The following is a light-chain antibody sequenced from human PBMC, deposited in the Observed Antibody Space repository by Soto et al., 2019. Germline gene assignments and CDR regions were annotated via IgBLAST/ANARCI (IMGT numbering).Light chain of an antibody. V-gene: IGKV1-5*01. Sequence: DIQMTQSPSTLSASVGDRVTITCRASQSIASWLAWYQQKPGRAPELLIYDASTLKSGVPTRFSGSGSVTEFTLTISDLQPDDFDTYYCQQYNTYEFGQGTKVDIK. J-gene: IGKJ1*01. CDR1: QSIASW. CDR2: DAS. CDR3: QQYNTYE.